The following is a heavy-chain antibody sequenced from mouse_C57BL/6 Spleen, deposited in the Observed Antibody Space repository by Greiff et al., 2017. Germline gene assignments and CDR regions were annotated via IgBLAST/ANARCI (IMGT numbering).Heavy chain of an antibody. Sequence: VQLQESGPGLVAPSQSLSITCTVSGFSLTSYAISWVRQPPGKGLEWLGVIWTGGGTNYNSALKSRMSISKDNYKSQVFLKMNSLQTDDTSRYYCARKGYYSILYYAMDYWGQGTTVTVSS. CDR1: GFSLTSYA. V-gene: IGHV2-9-1*01. CDR3: ARKGYYSILYYAMDY. D-gene: IGHD2-5*01. J-gene: IGHJ4*01. CDR2: IWTGGGT.